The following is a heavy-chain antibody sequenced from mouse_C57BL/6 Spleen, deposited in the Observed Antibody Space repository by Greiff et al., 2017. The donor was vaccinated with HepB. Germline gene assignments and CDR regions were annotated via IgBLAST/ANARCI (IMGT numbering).Heavy chain of an antibody. Sequence: QVQLQQPGAELVMPGASVKLSCKASGYTFTSYWMHWVKQRPGQGLEWIGEIDPSDSYTNYNQKFKGKSTLTVDKSSSTAYMQLSSLTSEDSAVYYCARRANYGSSYRFDYWGQGTTLTVSS. V-gene: IGHV1-69*01. CDR1: GYTFTSYW. CDR2: IDPSDSYT. J-gene: IGHJ2*01. D-gene: IGHD1-1*01. CDR3: ARRANYGSSYRFDY.